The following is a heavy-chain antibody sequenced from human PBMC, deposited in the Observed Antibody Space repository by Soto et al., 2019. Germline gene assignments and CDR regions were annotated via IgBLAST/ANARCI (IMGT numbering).Heavy chain of an antibody. J-gene: IGHJ5*02. D-gene: IGHD3-22*01. CDR1: GFPFSSYE. Sequence: LRLSCAASGFPFSSYEMNWVRQAPGKGLECISYISSSGGTISYADSVKGRFTISRDNAKNSLYLQMNNLRAEDTAVYYCARGVYDSSGYYYPWGQGTLVTVSS. V-gene: IGHV3-48*03. CDR3: ARGVYDSSGYYYP. CDR2: ISSSGGTI.